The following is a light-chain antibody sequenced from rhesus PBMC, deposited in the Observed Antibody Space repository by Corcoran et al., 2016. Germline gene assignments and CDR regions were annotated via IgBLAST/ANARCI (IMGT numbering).Light chain of an antibody. V-gene: IGKV1-74*01. Sequence: DIQMTQSPSSLSASVGDRVTITCRASENVNNYLNWYQQKPGKAPKLLIYKASTLQSGVPSRFSGSGSGTDYTFTISSLQPEDVATYYCQHGYGTPLTFGGVTKVELK. CDR3: QHGYGTPLT. J-gene: IGKJ4*01. CDR2: KAS. CDR1: ENVNNY.